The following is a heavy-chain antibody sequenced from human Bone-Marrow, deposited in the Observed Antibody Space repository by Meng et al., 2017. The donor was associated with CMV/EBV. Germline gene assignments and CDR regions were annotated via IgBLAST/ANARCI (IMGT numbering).Heavy chain of an antibody. CDR2: ISSSGTTI. CDR1: GFTFSSSE. Sequence: GESLKISCAASGFTFSSSEMNWVRQAPGKGLEWVSYISSSGTTIFYADSVKGRFTISRDNAKNSLYLQMNSLRAEDTAVYYCAKGPSSIAARPGPIYYFDYWGQGTLVTVSS. J-gene: IGHJ4*02. V-gene: IGHV3-48*03. CDR3: AKGPSSIAARPGPIYYFDY. D-gene: IGHD6-6*01.